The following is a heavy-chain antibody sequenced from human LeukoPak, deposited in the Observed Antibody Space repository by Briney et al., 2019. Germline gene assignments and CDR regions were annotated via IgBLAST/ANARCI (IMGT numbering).Heavy chain of an antibody. D-gene: IGHD3-3*01. CDR2: IDWDDDE. V-gene: IGHV2-70*11. CDR1: GFSLSTTGTC. CDR3: LRSRRTWSQSFDY. Sequence: SGPTLVNPTQTLTLTCTFSGFSLSTTGTCVTWIRQPPGKALVRLARIDWDDDEYYNTSPKTRLTISNDTSKYQVVLPLTNIDPVDTATYHGLRSRRTWSQSFDYGGQGTLVTVSS. J-gene: IGHJ4*02.